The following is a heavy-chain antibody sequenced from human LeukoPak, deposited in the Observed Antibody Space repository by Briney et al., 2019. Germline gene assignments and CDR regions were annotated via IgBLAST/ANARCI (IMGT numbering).Heavy chain of an antibody. CDR1: GDSISNYY. D-gene: IGHD5-18*01. Sequence: SETLSLTCSASGDSISNYYWSWIRQPPGKGLEWIGYIYYTGSTNYNPSLKSRVTISLDTSKNQFSLKLTSVTAADTAVYYCARYSYGGYHFDYWGRGTRVTVSS. CDR3: ARYSYGGYHFDY. CDR2: IYYTGST. V-gene: IGHV4-59*08. J-gene: IGHJ4*02.